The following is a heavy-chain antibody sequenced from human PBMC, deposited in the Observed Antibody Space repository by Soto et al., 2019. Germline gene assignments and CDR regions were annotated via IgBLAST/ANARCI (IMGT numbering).Heavy chain of an antibody. V-gene: IGHV3-15*01. J-gene: IGHJ5*02. CDR1: GFSFINAW. D-gene: IGHD3-16*02. CDR2: IKSKTAGGTT. Sequence: EVQLVESGGGLVKPEGSLRLSCAASGFSFINAWMSWVRQAPGKGLEWVGRIKSKTAGGTTDYAAPVKGRFTISRDDSKNTLYLQMNSLKTEDTAVYYCTRDGTITFGGVLVPNWFDPWGQGTLVTVSS. CDR3: TRDGTITFGGVLVPNWFDP.